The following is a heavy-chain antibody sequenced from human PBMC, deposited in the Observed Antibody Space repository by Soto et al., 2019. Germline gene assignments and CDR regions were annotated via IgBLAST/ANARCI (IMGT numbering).Heavy chain of an antibody. Sequence: QLHLVQSGAVVKKPGASVTVSCSASGYRVTAYYMHWVRQAPGRGLEWMGGINPATGAAKYTQTFQGRVTMARDTVTGTVFMDMGGLTSGDTAVFYCARGGGVGVAGSAAFDMWGQGTLVTVSS. V-gene: IGHV1-2*02. CDR3: ARGGGVGVAGSAAFDM. CDR2: INPATGAA. CDR1: GYRVTAYY. J-gene: IGHJ3*02. D-gene: IGHD3-3*01.